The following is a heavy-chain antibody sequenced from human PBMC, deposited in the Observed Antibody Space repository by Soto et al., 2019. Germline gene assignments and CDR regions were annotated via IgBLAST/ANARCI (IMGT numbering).Heavy chain of an antibody. J-gene: IGHJ4*02. Sequence: VGSLRLSCAASGFTFSDYYMSWIRQAPGKGLEWVSYISSSSSYTNYADSVKGRFTISRDNAENSLYLQMNSLRAEDTAVYFCARGKYSSGWPSDYWGQGTLVTVSS. D-gene: IGHD6-19*01. CDR2: ISSSSSYT. CDR1: GFTFSDYY. V-gene: IGHV3-11*05. CDR3: ARGKYSSGWPSDY.